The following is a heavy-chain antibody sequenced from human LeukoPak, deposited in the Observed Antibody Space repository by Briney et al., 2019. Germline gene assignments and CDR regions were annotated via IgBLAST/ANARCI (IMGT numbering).Heavy chain of an antibody. D-gene: IGHD6-19*01. CDR2: IYYSGSI. CDR1: GYSISSSNY. Sequence: PSETLSLTCAVSGYSISSSNYWAWIRQPPGKGLEWIGHIYYSGSIYYNPSLKSRVTMSVDTSKNQFSLKLSSVTPEDTAVYYCARGGWLVQFYDYWGQGTLVTVSS. J-gene: IGHJ4*02. CDR3: ARGGWLVQFYDY. V-gene: IGHV4-28*05.